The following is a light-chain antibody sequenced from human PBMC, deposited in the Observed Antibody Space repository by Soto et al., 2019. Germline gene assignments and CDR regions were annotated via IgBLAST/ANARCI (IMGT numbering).Light chain of an antibody. V-gene: IGLV2-14*01. J-gene: IGLJ1*01. CDR2: EVS. Sequence: QSALTQPASVSGSPGQSITISCTGTSSDVGGYNYVSWYQQHPGKAPKLMIYEVSNRPSGVSNRFFGSKSGNTASLTISGLHAEDEAYYYCTSYTSSSTYVFGTGTQLTVL. CDR3: TSYTSSSTYV. CDR1: SSDVGGYNY.